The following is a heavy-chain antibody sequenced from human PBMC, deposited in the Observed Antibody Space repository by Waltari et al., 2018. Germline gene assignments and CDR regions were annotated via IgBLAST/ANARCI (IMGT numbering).Heavy chain of an antibody. V-gene: IGHV4-59*01. Sequence: QVQLQESGPGLVKPSETLSLTCTVSGGSISSDYCSWIRQPPGKGLEWIWYIYYSGSTNSNPSLKSRVTISVDTSKTQFPLKLSSVTAADPAVYYCARVNCSSTSCYGPNWFDPWGQGTLVTASS. D-gene: IGHD2-2*01. CDR1: GGSISSDY. CDR3: ARVNCSSTSCYGPNWFDP. J-gene: IGHJ5*02. CDR2: IYYSGST.